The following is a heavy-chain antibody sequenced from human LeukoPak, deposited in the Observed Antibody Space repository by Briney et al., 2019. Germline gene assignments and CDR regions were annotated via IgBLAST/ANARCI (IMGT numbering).Heavy chain of an antibody. Sequence: GGSLRLSCAASGFTFTSYSMNWVRQAPGKGLEWVSSISSSGNYIYYADSVKGRFTIPRDNAKSSLYLQMNSLRAEDTAVYYCANLDGGYSSSWSHYWGQGTLVTVSS. V-gene: IGHV3-21*01. J-gene: IGHJ4*02. CDR3: ANLDGGYSSSWSHY. D-gene: IGHD6-13*01. CDR2: ISSSGNYI. CDR1: GFTFTSYS.